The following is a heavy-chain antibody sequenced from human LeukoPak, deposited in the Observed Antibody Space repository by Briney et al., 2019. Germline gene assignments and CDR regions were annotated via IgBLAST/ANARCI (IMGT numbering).Heavy chain of an antibody. V-gene: IGHV3-53*01. CDR3: ARDTVTTFRFRDYYYYGMDV. J-gene: IGHJ6*02. D-gene: IGHD4-17*01. CDR1: GFTVSTNY. CDR2: IYSGCST. Sequence: PGGSLRLSCAASGFTVSTNYMNWVRQAPGKGLEWVSVIYSGCSTYYADSVKGRFTISRDNSKNTLYLQMNSLRAEDTAVYYCARDTVTTFRFRDYYYYGMDVWGQGTTVTVSS.